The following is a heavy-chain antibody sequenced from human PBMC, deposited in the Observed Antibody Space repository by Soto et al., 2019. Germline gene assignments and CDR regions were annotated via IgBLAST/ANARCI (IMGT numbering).Heavy chain of an antibody. Sequence: QVQLQQWGAGLLKPSETLSLTCAVYGGSFSGYYWSWIRQPPGKGLEWIGEINHSGSTNYNPSLKSRVTISVDTSKSQCSLKLCSVTAADTAVYYCASITIFGVVTTIDPWGQGTLVTVSS. CDR1: GGSFSGYY. D-gene: IGHD3-3*01. V-gene: IGHV4-34*01. CDR3: ASITIFGVVTTIDP. CDR2: INHSGST. J-gene: IGHJ5*02.